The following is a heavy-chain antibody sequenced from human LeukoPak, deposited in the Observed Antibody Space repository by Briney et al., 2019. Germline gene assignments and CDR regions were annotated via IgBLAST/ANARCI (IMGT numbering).Heavy chain of an antibody. CDR2: IKQGGSEK. J-gene: IGHJ4*02. D-gene: IGHD6-19*01. CDR1: GFTFSSYS. V-gene: IGHV3-7*01. Sequence: SGGSPRLSCAASGFTFSSYSMNWVRQAPGKGLEWVANIKQGGSEKYYVDSVKGRFTISRDNAKNSLYLQMNSLRAEDTAVYYCASSRGWYRWGFDYWGQGTLVTVSS. CDR3: ASSRGWYRWGFDY.